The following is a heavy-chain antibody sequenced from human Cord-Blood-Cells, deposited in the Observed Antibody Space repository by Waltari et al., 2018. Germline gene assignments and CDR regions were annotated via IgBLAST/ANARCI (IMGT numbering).Heavy chain of an antibody. Sequence: EVQLVESGGGLVKPGGSLRLSCAASGFTFSSYSMNWVRQAPGKGLEWVSSISSSSSYIYYGDSVKGRFTISRDNAKNSLYLQMNSLRAEDTAVYYCAREAGGYSDYSGEGGQGTLVTVSS. CDR1: GFTFSSYS. V-gene: IGHV3-21*01. J-gene: IGHJ4*02. CDR2: ISSSSSYI. D-gene: IGHD4-17*01. CDR3: AREAGGYSDYSGE.